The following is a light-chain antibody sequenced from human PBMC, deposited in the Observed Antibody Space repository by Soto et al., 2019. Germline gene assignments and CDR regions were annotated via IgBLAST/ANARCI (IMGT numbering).Light chain of an antibody. CDR2: HAS. V-gene: IGKV1-5*01. CDR3: QQYNNYPWT. J-gene: IGKJ1*01. CDR1: QSISRR. Sequence: DIQMTQSASNLRASVGDRVNIXCRASQSISRRFAWYQQRPGEAPKPLIYHASTLEGVGPSRFSCSGSAAEFTRTISSRQPDDFGSYYGQQYNNYPWTFGQGTKVDIK.